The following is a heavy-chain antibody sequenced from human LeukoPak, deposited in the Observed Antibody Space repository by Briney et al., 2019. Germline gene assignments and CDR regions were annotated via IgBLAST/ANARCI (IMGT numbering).Heavy chain of an antibody. CDR2: ISYDGSNK. V-gene: IGHV3-30*18. Sequence: GGSLRLSCAASGFTFSSYGMHWVRQAPDKGLEWVAVISYDGSNKYYADSVKGRFTISRDNSKNTLYLQMNSLRAEDTAVYYCAKDSEARGDYGNLDYWGQGTLVTVSS. CDR3: AKDSEARGDYGNLDY. J-gene: IGHJ4*02. CDR1: GFTFSSYG. D-gene: IGHD4-17*01.